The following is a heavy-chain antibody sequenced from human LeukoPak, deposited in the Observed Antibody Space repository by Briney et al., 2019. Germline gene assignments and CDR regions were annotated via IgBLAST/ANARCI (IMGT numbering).Heavy chain of an antibody. Sequence: SETLSLTCAVYGGSFSSYYWGWIRQPPGKGLEWIGSIYYSGSTYYNPSLKSRVTISVDTSKNQFSLKLSSVTAADTAVYYCARISPSGYPDYWGQGTLVTVSS. CDR2: IYYSGST. J-gene: IGHJ4*02. V-gene: IGHV4-39*01. CDR1: GGSFSSYY. CDR3: ARISPSGYPDY. D-gene: IGHD3-22*01.